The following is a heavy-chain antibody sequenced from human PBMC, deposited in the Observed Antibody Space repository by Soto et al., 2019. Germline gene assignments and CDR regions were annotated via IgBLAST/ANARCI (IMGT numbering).Heavy chain of an antibody. CDR3: ASVDTAISYYYYGMDV. Sequence: QVQLVQSGAEVKKPGSSVKVSCKASGGTFSSYAISWVRQAPGQGLESMGGIIPIFGTANYAQKFQGRVTITADESTSTAYMELSSLRSEDTAVYYCASVDTAISYYYYGMDVWGQGTTVTVSS. V-gene: IGHV1-69*12. CDR2: IIPIFGTA. D-gene: IGHD5-18*01. J-gene: IGHJ6*02. CDR1: GGTFSSYA.